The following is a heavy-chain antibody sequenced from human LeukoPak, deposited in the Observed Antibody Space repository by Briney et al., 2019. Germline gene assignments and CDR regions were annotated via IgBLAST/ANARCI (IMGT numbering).Heavy chain of an antibody. V-gene: IGHV3-48*04. D-gene: IGHD2-15*01. CDR1: GFTFSSYS. Sequence: GGSLRLSCAASGFTFSSYSMNWVRQAPGKGLEWVSYISSSGSTIYYADSVKGRFTISRDNAKNSLYLQMNSLRAEDTAVYYCLLSHDAFDIWGQGTMVTVSS. CDR2: ISSSGSTI. J-gene: IGHJ3*02. CDR3: LLSHDAFDI.